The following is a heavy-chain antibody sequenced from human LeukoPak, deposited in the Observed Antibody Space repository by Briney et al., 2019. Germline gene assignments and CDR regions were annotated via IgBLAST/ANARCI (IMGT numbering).Heavy chain of an antibody. J-gene: IGHJ6*03. CDR3: ARVDDSHSNYGGYYYYYMDD. Sequence: SETLSLTCTVSGGFISSYYWSWIRQPPGKGREWFGYIYYSGSTNYNPSLKSRVTISVDTSKNQFSLKLSSVAAADTAVDECARVDDSHSNYGGYYYYYMDDWGKGTTVTVSS. V-gene: IGHV4-59*01. CDR2: IYYSGST. D-gene: IGHD4-11*01. CDR1: GGFISSYY.